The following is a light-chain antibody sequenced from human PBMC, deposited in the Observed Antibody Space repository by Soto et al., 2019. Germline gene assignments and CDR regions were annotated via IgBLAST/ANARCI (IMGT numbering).Light chain of an antibody. V-gene: IGLV1-47*02. J-gene: IGLJ3*02. CDR2: NSD. CDR3: ATWDDSLSGRV. CDR1: SSNVGNHF. Sequence: QSVLTQPPSASGTPGQRVTISCSGSSSNVGNHFVYWYQHLPGTAPRLLIYNSDQRPSRVPDRFSGSKSGASDSLAISGLPADDAGDYYCATWDDSLSGRVFGGGTKLTVL.